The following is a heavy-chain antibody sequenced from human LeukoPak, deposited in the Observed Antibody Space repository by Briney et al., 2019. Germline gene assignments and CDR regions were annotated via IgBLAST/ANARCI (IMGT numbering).Heavy chain of an antibody. J-gene: IGHJ4*02. D-gene: IGHD3-16*02. V-gene: IGHV5-51*01. CDR3: ARQYYDYVWGSYRHLDY. CDR1: GYSFTSYW. CDR2: IHPGDSDT. Sequence: GESLKISCKGSGYSFTSYWIGWVRQMPGKGLEWMGIIHPGDSDTRYSPSFQGQVTISADKSISTAYLQWSSLKASDTAMYYCARQYYDYVWGSYRHLDYWGQGTLVTVSS.